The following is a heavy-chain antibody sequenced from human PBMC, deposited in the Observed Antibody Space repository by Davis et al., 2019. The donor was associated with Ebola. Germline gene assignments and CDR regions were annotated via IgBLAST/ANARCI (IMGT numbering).Heavy chain of an antibody. J-gene: IGHJ4*02. Sequence: ASVKVSCKASGYTFTSYYMHWVRQATGQGLEWMGWMNPNSGNTGYAQKFQGRVTMTRNTSISTAYMELRSLRSDDTAVYYRARSRYYDSSVDPFGYWGQGTLVTVSS. CDR2: MNPNSGNT. V-gene: IGHV1-8*02. D-gene: IGHD3-22*01. CDR3: ARSRYYDSSVDPFGY. CDR1: GYTFTSYY.